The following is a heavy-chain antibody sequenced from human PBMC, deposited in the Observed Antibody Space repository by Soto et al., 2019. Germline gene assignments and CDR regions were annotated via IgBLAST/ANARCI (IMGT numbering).Heavy chain of an antibody. CDR1: GGSFSGYY. Sequence: SETLSLTCAVYGGSFSGYYWSWIRQPPGKGLEWIGEINHSGSTNYNPSLKSRVTISVDTSKNQFSLKLSSVTAADTAVYYCARTRVISYGSGSKGFDYWGQGTLVTVSS. V-gene: IGHV4-34*01. J-gene: IGHJ4*02. D-gene: IGHD3-10*01. CDR3: ARTRVISYGSGSKGFDY. CDR2: INHSGST.